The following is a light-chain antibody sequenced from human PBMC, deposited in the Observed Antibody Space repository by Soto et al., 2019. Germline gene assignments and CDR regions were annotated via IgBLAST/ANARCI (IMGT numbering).Light chain of an antibody. CDR1: QSISYY. J-gene: IGKJ1*01. CDR2: STS. V-gene: IGKV1-39*01. Sequence: DIQMTQSPSSLSASVGDRVTITCRASQSISYYLNWYQQKQGRAPRLLIYSTSTLQSGVPSKFSGSASGTDFTLTISSLQPEDFATYYCQQSYSTPWTFGQGPKVEIK. CDR3: QQSYSTPWT.